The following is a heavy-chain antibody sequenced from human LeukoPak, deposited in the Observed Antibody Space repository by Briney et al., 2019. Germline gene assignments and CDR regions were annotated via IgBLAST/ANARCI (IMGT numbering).Heavy chain of an antibody. V-gene: IGHV4-38-2*02. D-gene: IGHD3-16*01. CDR1: GHSISSSGYY. CDR3: ARDFGETALPNWFDP. J-gene: IGHJ5*02. Sequence: AETLSLTCTVSGHSISSSGYYWGWIRQPPGKELEWIGSTSHSDSTYYNPSLESRVSISVDTSKNQFSLKSTSVTAADTAVYYCARDFGETALPNWFDPWGQGTLVTVSS. CDR2: TSHSDST.